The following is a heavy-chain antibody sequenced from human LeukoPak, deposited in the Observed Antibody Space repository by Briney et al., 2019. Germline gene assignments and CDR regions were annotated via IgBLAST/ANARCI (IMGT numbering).Heavy chain of an antibody. Sequence: GGSLRLSCAASGFTFSNYWMHWVRQAPGKGLVWVSRIKSDGSSTTYADSVKGRFTISRDNAKNTLYLQMNSLRVEDTAMYYCVKDDYFSYWGQGILVTVPS. CDR1: GFTFSNYW. D-gene: IGHD4/OR15-4a*01. CDR3: VKDDYFSY. J-gene: IGHJ4*02. V-gene: IGHV3-74*03. CDR2: IKSDGSST.